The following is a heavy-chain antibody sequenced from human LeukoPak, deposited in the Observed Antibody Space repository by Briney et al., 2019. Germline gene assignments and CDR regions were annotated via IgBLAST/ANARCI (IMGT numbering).Heavy chain of an antibody. CDR2: INAGNGNT. J-gene: IGHJ4*02. Sequence: GASVKVSCKASGYTFISYAIQWVRQAPGERLEWMGWINAGNGNTKYSQKFQGRVTITRDTSATTAYMELSSLRSEDTAVYYCARDRGYSGYDHDFDYWGQGTLVTVSS. CDR1: GYTFISYA. V-gene: IGHV1-3*01. CDR3: ARDRGYSGYDHDFDY. D-gene: IGHD5-12*01.